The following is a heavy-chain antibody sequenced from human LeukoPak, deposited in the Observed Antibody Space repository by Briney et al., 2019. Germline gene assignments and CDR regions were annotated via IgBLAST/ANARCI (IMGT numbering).Heavy chain of an antibody. D-gene: IGHD1-1*01. Sequence: SETLFLTCAVYGGSFSGYYWSWIRQPPGKGLEWIGEINHSGSTNYNPSLQSRVTISVDTPKNQFSLRLNSVTAADTALYYCARDSLRIQSGTTPWGQGTLVTVSS. CDR3: ARDSLRIQSGTTP. CDR2: INHSGST. V-gene: IGHV4-34*01. CDR1: GGSFSGYY. J-gene: IGHJ5*02.